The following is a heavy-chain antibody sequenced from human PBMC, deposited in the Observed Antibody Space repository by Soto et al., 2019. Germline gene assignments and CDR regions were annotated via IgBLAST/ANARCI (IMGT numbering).Heavy chain of an antibody. D-gene: IGHD2-15*01. J-gene: IGHJ4*02. CDR3: SRVYCCGDSCYHLDY. CDR1: GFTFSSYW. Sequence: GSLRLSCAASGFTFSSYWMHWVRQAPGKGLVWVSRINSDGSSTSYADSVKGRFTISRDNAKNTLYLQMNSLRAEDTAVYYYSRVYCCGDSCYHLDYLGQGTLVTVSS. V-gene: IGHV3-74*01. CDR2: INSDGSST.